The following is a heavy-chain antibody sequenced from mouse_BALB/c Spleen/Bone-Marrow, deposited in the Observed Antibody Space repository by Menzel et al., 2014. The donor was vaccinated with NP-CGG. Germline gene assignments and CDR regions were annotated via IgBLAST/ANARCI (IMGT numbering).Heavy chain of an antibody. V-gene: IGHV5-9-4*01. J-gene: IGHJ2*01. D-gene: IGHD3-1*01. CDR2: ISSGGSYT. Sequence: EVKLMESGGGLVKPGGSLKLSCAASGFTFSSYAMSWVRQSPEKRLEWVAEISSGGSYTYYPDTVTGRFAISRDNAKNTLYLEMSSLRSEDTAIYYCARDSSGYFDYWGQGTTLTVSS. CDR1: GFTFSSYA. CDR3: ARDSSGYFDY.